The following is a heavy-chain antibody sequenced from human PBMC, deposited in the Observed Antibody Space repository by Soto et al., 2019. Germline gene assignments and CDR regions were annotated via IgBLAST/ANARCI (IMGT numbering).Heavy chain of an antibody. CDR1: GFTFSIYS. J-gene: IGHJ4*02. V-gene: IGHV3-48*02. CDR3: ARGRLWSFDF. D-gene: IGHD3-10*01. Sequence: EMQLMESGGGLVQPGGSLRLSCVASGFTFSIYSMTWVRQAPGKGLEWVSYISSDSSAIYYADSVKGRFTISRDNAKNSLYLQLNSLRDEDTAVYYCARGRLWSFDFWGQGTLVTVSS. CDR2: ISSDSSAI.